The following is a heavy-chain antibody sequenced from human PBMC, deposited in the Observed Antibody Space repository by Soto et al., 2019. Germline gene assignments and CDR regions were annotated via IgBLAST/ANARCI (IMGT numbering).Heavy chain of an antibody. CDR1: GFTFGDYA. J-gene: IGHJ5*02. CDR3: TIIPAAMFEGFDP. D-gene: IGHD2-2*01. Sequence: PGGSLRLSCTASGFTFGDYAMSWFRQAPGKGLEWVGFIRSKAYGGTTEYAASVKGRFTISRDDSKSIAYLQMNSLKTEDTAVYYCTIIPAAMFEGFDPWGQGTLVTVSS. V-gene: IGHV3-49*03. CDR2: IRSKAYGGTT.